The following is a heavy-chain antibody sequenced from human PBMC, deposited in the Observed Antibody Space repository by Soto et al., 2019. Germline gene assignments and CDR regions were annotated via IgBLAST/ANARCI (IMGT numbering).Heavy chain of an antibody. CDR1: GFTFSSYS. Sequence: EVQLVESGGGLVQPGGSLRLSCAASGFTFSSYSMNWVRQAPGKGLEWVSYIGSSSNTIYYADSVKGRFTISRDNAKNSLYLQMNSLRGEDTAVYYCARDLAISLFDYWGQGTLVTVSS. V-gene: IGHV3-48*01. D-gene: IGHD5-18*01. CDR2: IGSSSNTI. CDR3: ARDLAISLFDY. J-gene: IGHJ4*02.